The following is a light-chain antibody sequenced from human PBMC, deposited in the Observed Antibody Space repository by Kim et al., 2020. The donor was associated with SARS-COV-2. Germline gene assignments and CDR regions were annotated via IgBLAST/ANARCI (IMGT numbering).Light chain of an antibody. CDR3: QQRSNWPLT. CDR2: DAS. V-gene: IGKV3-11*01. J-gene: IGKJ2*01. CDR1: QSVNNY. Sequence: SLSPGESPPLSCRASQSVNNYLAWYQQKPDPAPRLLIYDASNRAAGIPARFSGSGSGTVFTLTISSVESEDFAFYYCQQRSNWPLTFGQGTKLEI.